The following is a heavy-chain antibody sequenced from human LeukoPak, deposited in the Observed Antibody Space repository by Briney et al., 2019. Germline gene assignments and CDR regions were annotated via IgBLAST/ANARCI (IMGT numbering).Heavy chain of an antibody. Sequence: SVKVSCKAAGGTFSSYAISWVRQAPGQGLEWMGGIIPIFGTANYAQKFQGRVTITADESTSTAYMELSSLRSEDTAVYYCASSKSPSWTQIRFLEWLLDYWGQGTLVTVSS. CDR1: GGTFSSYA. V-gene: IGHV1-69*13. J-gene: IGHJ4*02. D-gene: IGHD3-3*01. CDR3: ASSKSPSWTQIRFLEWLLDY. CDR2: IIPIFGTA.